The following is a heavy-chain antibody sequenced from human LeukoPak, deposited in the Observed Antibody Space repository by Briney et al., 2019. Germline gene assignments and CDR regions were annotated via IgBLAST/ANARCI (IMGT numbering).Heavy chain of an antibody. CDR3: ARSTNYYDSSGYPDY. V-gene: IGHV3-48*01. CDR1: GFTFSSYS. Sequence: GGSLRLSCAASGFTFSSYSMNWVRQAPGKGLEWVSYISSSSSTIYYADSVKGRFTISRDNAKNLLFLQMNSLRAEDTAVYYCARSTNYYDSSGYPDYWGQGTLVTVSS. CDR2: ISSSSSTI. D-gene: IGHD3-22*01. J-gene: IGHJ4*02.